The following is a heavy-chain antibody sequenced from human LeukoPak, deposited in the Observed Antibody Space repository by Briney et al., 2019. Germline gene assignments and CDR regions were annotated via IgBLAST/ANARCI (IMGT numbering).Heavy chain of an antibody. CDR2: IHSGGNA. D-gene: IGHD3-22*01. CDR1: GDSINSGGYY. CDR3: ARDHYDSRGDYVVEY. Sequence: SETLTLTCSISGDSINSGGYYWNWIRQPPGKGLEWLGYIHSGGNAYFNPSVEGRSSTSLDKSQNQFFLRLTSVTAADTAVYFCARDHYDSRGDYVVEYWGQGTLVTVSS. V-gene: IGHV4-31*03. J-gene: IGHJ4*02.